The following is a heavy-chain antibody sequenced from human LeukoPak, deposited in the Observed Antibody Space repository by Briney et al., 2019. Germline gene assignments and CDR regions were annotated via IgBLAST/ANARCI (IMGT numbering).Heavy chain of an antibody. CDR1: GFTFDDYT. Sequence: GGSLRLSCAASGFTFDDYTMHWVRQAPGKGLEWVSLISWDGGSTYYADSVKGRFTISRDNSKNSLYLQMNSLRTEDTALYYCAKDMRPYCRSTSCYTSGAFDIWGQGTMVTVSS. CDR3: AKDMRPYCRSTSCYTSGAFDI. J-gene: IGHJ3*02. V-gene: IGHV3-43*01. CDR2: ISWDGGST. D-gene: IGHD2-2*02.